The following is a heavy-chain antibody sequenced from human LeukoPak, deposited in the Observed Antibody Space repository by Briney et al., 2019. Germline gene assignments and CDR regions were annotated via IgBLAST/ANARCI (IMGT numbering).Heavy chain of an antibody. CDR2: IYTSGST. Sequence: SETLSLTCTVSGGSISSYYWSWIRQPPGKGLEWIGHIYTSGSTNYNPSLKSRVTISVDTSKNQFSLKLSSVTAADTAVYYCARHRTRGYSYGYWDWFDPWGQGTLVTVSS. J-gene: IGHJ5*02. D-gene: IGHD5-18*01. CDR1: GGSISSYY. CDR3: ARHRTRGYSYGYWDWFDP. V-gene: IGHV4-59*08.